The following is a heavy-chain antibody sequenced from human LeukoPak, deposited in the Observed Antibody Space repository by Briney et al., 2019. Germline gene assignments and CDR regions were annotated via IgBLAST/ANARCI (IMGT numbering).Heavy chain of an antibody. CDR1: TLSFSRYP. V-gene: IGHV3-23*01. D-gene: IGHD2-2*01. CDR3: ATHHTSRYSHYYFDY. CDR2: ISAGGDGT. Sequence: GGSLRLSCVASTLSFSRYPMGWVRQAPGKGLEWVSGISAGGDGTYYADPVKGRFTISRDNSKNTLYLQINNLGADDTAVYYCATHHTSRYSHYYFDYWGQGTLVTVSS. J-gene: IGHJ4*02.